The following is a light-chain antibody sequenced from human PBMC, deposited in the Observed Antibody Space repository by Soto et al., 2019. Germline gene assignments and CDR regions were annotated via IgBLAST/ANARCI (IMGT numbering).Light chain of an antibody. CDR3: SSSTRGSAPFV. J-gene: IGLJ1*01. V-gene: IGLV2-14*01. CDR1: SSDVGGSNS. CDR2: EVN. Sequence: QSALTQPASVSGSPGQSITISCTGTSSDVGGSNSVSWYQQHPGQAPKLMISEVNNRPSGVSNRFSGSKSGNTASLTISGLQAEDEADYYCSSSTRGSAPFVFGAGTKVTVL.